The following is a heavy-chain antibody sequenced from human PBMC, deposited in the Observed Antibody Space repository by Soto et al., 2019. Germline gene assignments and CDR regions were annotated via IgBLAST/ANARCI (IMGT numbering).Heavy chain of an antibody. CDR2: ISSSSSHT. V-gene: IGHV3-11*05. CDR1: GFVFSDYY. J-gene: IGHJ4*02. CDR3: ARGNSAHSAY. Sequence: QVQLVESGGGLVKAGGSLRLSCAASGFVFSDYYMTWIRQAPGKGLEWLTYISSSSSHTNYADTVKGRVTISRDNAKNTVYLQINSLRAEDTAVYYCARGNSAHSAYWGQGALVTVSS.